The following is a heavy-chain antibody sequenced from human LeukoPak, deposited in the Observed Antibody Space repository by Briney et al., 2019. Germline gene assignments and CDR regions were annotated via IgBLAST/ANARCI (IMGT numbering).Heavy chain of an antibody. Sequence: GGSLRLSCAASGFTFSSYAMSWVRQAPGKGLEWVSAISGSGGSTYYADSVKGRFTISRDNSKNTLYLQMNSLRAEDTDVYYCAKDRGNTIFGVALDYWGQGTLVTVSS. CDR2: ISGSGGST. CDR3: AKDRGNTIFGVALDY. V-gene: IGHV3-23*01. CDR1: GFTFSSYA. D-gene: IGHD3-3*01. J-gene: IGHJ4*02.